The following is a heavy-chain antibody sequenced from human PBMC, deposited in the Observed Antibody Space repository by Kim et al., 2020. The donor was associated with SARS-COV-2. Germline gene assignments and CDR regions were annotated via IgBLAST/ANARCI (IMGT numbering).Heavy chain of an antibody. CDR3: ARDRETGYFDY. J-gene: IGHJ4*02. CDR2: IYSGGST. V-gene: IGHV3-66*01. Sequence: GGSLRLSCAASGFTVSSNYMSWVRPAPGKGLEWVSVIYSGGSTYYADSVKGRFTISRDNSKNTLYLQMNSLRAEDTAVYYCARDRETGYFDYWGQGTLVTVSS. CDR1: GFTVSSNY.